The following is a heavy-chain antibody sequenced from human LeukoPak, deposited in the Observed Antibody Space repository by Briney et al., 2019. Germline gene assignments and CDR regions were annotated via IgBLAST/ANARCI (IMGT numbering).Heavy chain of an antibody. CDR3: ARGPYCSSTSCHYFYYGMDV. V-gene: IGHV3-23*01. D-gene: IGHD2-2*01. Sequence: PGGSLRLSCAASGFTFSSYAMSWVRQAPGKGLEWVSAISGSGGSTYYADSVKGRFTISRDNSKNTLYLQMNSLRAEDTAVYYCARGPYCSSTSCHYFYYGMDVWGQGTTVTVSS. J-gene: IGHJ6*02. CDR1: GFTFSSYA. CDR2: ISGSGGST.